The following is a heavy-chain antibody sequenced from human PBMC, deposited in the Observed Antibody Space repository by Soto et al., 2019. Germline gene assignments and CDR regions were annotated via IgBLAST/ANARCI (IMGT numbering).Heavy chain of an antibody. CDR1: GFTFSSYA. J-gene: IGHJ4*02. V-gene: IGHV3-23*01. Sequence: PGGSLRLSCAASGFTFSSYAMSWVRQAPGKGLEWVSAISGSGGSTYYADSVKGRFTISRDNSKNTLYLQMNSLRAEDTAVYYCAKDGERVHIVVVTAIPDFFDYWGQGTLVTVSS. D-gene: IGHD2-21*02. CDR2: ISGSGGST. CDR3: AKDGERVHIVVVTAIPDFFDY.